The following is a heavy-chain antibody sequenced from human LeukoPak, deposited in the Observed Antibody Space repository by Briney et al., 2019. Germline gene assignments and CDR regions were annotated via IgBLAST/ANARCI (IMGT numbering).Heavy chain of an antibody. J-gene: IGHJ4*02. CDR2: ISAYNGNT. D-gene: IGHD6-13*01. V-gene: IGHV1-18*01. CDR3: ARDGTYSSSWILFDY. CDR1: GYTFTSYS. Sequence: ASVKVSCKASGYTFTSYSISWVRQAPGQGLEWMGWISAYNGNTNYAQKLQGRVTMTTDTSTSTAYMELRSLRSDDTAVYYCARDGTYSSSWILFDYWGQGTLVTVSS.